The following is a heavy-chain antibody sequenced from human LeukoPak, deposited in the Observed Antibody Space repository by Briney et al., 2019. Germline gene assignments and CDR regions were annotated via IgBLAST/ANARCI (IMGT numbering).Heavy chain of an antibody. CDR3: ARGGYSYGSNWFDP. CDR2: ISSSDNYL. Sequence: TTGGSLRLSCAASGFTFSRYSMNWVRQAPGKGLEWVSSISSSDNYLYYAHSVKGRFTISRDNAKNSLYLQMNSLRAEDTAVYYCARGGYSYGSNWFDPWGQGTLVTVSS. J-gene: IGHJ5*02. D-gene: IGHD5-18*01. CDR1: GFTFSRYS. V-gene: IGHV3-21*01.